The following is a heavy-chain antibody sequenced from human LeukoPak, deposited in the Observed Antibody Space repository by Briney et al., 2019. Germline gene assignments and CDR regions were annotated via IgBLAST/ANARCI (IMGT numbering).Heavy chain of an antibody. CDR2: IIPIFGTA. V-gene: IGHV1-69*05. CDR3: ATLGTSGYYIDLGY. CDR1: GGTFSSYA. Sequence: ASVKVSCKASGGTFSSYAISWVRQAPGQGLEWMGGIIPIFGTANYAQKFQGRVTITTDESTSTAYMELSSLRSEDTAVYYCATLGTSGYYIDLGYWGQGTLVTVSS. D-gene: IGHD3-22*01. J-gene: IGHJ4*02.